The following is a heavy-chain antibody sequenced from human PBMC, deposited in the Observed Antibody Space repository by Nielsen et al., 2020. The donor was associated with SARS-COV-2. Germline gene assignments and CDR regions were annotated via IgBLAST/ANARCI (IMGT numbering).Heavy chain of an antibody. V-gene: IGHV3-21*04. Sequence: GESLKISCAASGFTFSSYSMNWVRQAPGKGLEWVSSISSSSSYTNYADSVKGRFTISRDNAKNSLYLQMNSLRAEDTAVYYCARERIAARNWGQGTLVTVSS. CDR2: ISSSSSYT. J-gene: IGHJ4*02. CDR3: ARERIAARN. D-gene: IGHD6-6*01. CDR1: GFTFSSYS.